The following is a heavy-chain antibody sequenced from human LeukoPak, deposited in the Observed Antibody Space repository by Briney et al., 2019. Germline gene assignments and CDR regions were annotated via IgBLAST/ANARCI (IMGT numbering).Heavy chain of an antibody. CDR2: IYYSGST. D-gene: IGHD1-26*01. V-gene: IGHV4-59*01. CDR3: ARDLLKRRVGATMGWFDP. CDR1: GGSISSYY. Sequence: SETLSLTCTVSGGSISSYYWSWIRQPPGKGLEWIGYIYYSGSTNYNPSLKSRVTISVDTSKNQFSLKLSSVTAADTAVYYCARDLLKRRVGATMGWFDPWGQGALVTVSS. J-gene: IGHJ5*02.